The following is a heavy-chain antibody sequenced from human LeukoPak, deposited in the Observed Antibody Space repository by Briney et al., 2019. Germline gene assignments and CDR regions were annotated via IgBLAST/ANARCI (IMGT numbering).Heavy chain of an antibody. CDR3: ARDSGTNSYYFDY. V-gene: IGHV1-2*02. CDR2: INPNSGGT. D-gene: IGHD2-21*01. CDR1: GYTFTGYY. Sequence: ASVKVSCKASGYTFTGYYMHWVRQAPGQGLEWMGWINPNSGGTNYAQKFQGRVTMTRDTSISTAYMELSRLRSDDTAVYYCARDSGTNSYYFDYWSQGTLVTVSS. J-gene: IGHJ4*02.